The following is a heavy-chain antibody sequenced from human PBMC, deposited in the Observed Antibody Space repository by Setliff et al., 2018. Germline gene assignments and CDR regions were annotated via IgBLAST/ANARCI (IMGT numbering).Heavy chain of an antibody. J-gene: IGHJ3*02. Sequence: GASVKVSCKASGYTFTNYPIHWVRQAPGQRLEWMGWINPDNGNRKYSQRFQGRVTITRDTSASTVFLELSTLRSGDTAVYYCTRDFLGATASFDIWGQGTMVTVSS. V-gene: IGHV1-3*01. CDR2: INPDNGNR. CDR3: TRDFLGATASFDI. D-gene: IGHD3-3*01. CDR1: GYTFTNYP.